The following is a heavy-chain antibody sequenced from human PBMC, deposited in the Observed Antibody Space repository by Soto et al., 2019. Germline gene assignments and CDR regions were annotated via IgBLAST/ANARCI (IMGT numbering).Heavy chain of an antibody. CDR1: GFTFSSYG. J-gene: IGHJ6*02. CDR2: ISYDGSNK. CDR3: AKDIRSALYSYGLAPYYYGMDV. D-gene: IGHD5-18*01. V-gene: IGHV3-30*18. Sequence: QVQLVESGGGVVQPGRSLRLSCAASGFTFSSYGMHWVRQAPGKGLEWVAVISYDGSNKYYADSVKGRFTISRDNSKNTLYLQMNSLRAEDTAVYYCAKDIRSALYSYGLAPYYYGMDVWGQGTTVTVSS.